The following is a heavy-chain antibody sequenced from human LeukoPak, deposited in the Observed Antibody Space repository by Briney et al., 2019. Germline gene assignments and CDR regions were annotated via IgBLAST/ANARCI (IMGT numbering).Heavy chain of an antibody. CDR2: LSSTGNT. CDR1: GFTVSINY. CDR3: ARWRPIDAFDI. J-gene: IGHJ3*02. Sequence: GGSLKLSCAASGFTVSINYMSWVRQAPGKGLEWVSLLSSTGNTSYADSVKGRFTISRHNSKNTLYLQVNSLRPEDTAMYYCARWRPIDAFDIWGQGTMVIVSS. V-gene: IGHV3-53*04. D-gene: IGHD3-3*01.